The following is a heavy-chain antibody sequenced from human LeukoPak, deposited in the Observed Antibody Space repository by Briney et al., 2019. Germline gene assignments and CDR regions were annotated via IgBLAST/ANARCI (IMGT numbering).Heavy chain of an antibody. V-gene: IGHV4-38-2*02. CDR2: VYHSGST. D-gene: IGHD2-8*01. Sequence: SETLSLTCAVSGYSISSGYYCGWIRQPPGKGLEWIGSVYHSGSTYYNPSLKRRVTISVDTSKNQFSLKLSSVTAADTAVYYCAREECTNGGCYTGIDYWGQGTLVTVSS. J-gene: IGHJ4*02. CDR3: AREECTNGGCYTGIDY. CDR1: GYSISSGYY.